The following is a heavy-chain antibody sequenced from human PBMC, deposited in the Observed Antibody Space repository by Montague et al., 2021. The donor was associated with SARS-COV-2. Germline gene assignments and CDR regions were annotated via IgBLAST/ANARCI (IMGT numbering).Heavy chain of an antibody. CDR1: GGSMNSYY. CDR2: IYYRGST. D-gene: IGHD5/OR15-5a*01. V-gene: IGHV4-59*01. Sequence: SETLSLTCIVSGGSMNSYYWSWLRQTPGKGLEWIGYIYYRGSTTYNPPLKSRVTISVDTSKYQFSLSLTSVAAADTAVYYCARGSTYNWFDSWGQGTLVTVSS. J-gene: IGHJ5*01. CDR3: ARGSTYNWFDS.